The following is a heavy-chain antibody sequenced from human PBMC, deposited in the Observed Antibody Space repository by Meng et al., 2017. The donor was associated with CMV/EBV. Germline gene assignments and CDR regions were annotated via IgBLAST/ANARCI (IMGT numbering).Heavy chain of an antibody. CDR2: ISWNSGSI. CDR3: AAKDLAFDY. Sequence: SLKISCAASGFTFDDYAMHWVRQAPGKGLEWISGISWNSGSIGYADSVKGRFTISRDNAKNSLYLQMNSLRAEDTALYHCAAKDLAFDYWGQGTLVTVSS. V-gene: IGHV3-9*01. CDR1: GFTFDDYA. D-gene: IGHD5-12*01. J-gene: IGHJ4*02.